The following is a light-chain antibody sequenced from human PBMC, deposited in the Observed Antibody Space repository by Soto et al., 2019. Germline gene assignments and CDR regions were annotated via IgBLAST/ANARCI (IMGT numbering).Light chain of an antibody. CDR2: DAS. J-gene: IGKJ1*01. CDR3: QQYNSYSWT. V-gene: IGKV1-5*01. Sequence: DIQMTQSPSSLSASVGDRVTITCRASQSVSNYVSWYQQKPGKAPKPLIYDASSLESGVPSRFSGSGSGTEFTLTISSLQPDDFATYYCQQYNSYSWTFGQGTKVDI. CDR1: QSVSNY.